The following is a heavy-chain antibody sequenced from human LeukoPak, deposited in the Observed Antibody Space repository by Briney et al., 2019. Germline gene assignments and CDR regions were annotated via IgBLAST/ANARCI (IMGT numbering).Heavy chain of an antibody. D-gene: IGHD1-26*01. CDR3: ARIGDPSGGPRDAFDI. J-gene: IGHJ3*02. V-gene: IGHV1-8*03. Sequence: ASVKVSCKASGYTFTSYDINWVRQATGQGLEWMGWMNPNSGNTGYAQKFQGRVTITRNTSISTAYMELSSLKASDTAMYYCARIGDPSGGPRDAFDIWGQGTMVTVSS. CDR2: MNPNSGNT. CDR1: GYTFTSYD.